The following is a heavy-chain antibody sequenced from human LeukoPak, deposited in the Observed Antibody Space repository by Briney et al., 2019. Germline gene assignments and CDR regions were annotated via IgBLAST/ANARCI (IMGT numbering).Heavy chain of an antibody. J-gene: IGHJ4*02. V-gene: IGHV4-39*01. CDR2: IYYSGST. D-gene: IGHD3-22*01. CDR1: GGSISSSSYY. Sequence: SETLSLTCTVSGGSISSSSYYWGWIRQPPGKGLGWIGSIYYSGSTYYNPSLKSRVTMSVDASKNQFSLKLSSVTAADTAVYYCARRNYYDSSGYYGLWGQGTLVTVSS. CDR3: ARRNYYDSSGYYGL.